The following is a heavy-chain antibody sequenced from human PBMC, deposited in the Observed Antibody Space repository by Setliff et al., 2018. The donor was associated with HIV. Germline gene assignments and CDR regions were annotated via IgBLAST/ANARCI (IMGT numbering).Heavy chain of an antibody. CDR3: ARALYGDYGGDVNWLDP. D-gene: IGHD4-17*01. CDR1: GYTFTSYP. CDR2: INSNTGNP. Sequence: ASVKVSCKASGYTFTSYPMNWVRQAPGQGLEWMGWINSNTGNPTYAQGFTGRFVFSLDTSVTTAYLEISSLKAEDTAIYYCARALYGDYGGDVNWLDPWGQGTLVTVS. J-gene: IGHJ5*02. V-gene: IGHV7-4-1*02.